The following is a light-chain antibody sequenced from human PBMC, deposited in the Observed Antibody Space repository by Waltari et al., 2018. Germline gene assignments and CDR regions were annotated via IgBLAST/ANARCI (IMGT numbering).Light chain of an antibody. V-gene: IGKV1-5*03. CDR3: QQYKIYART. J-gene: IGKJ1*01. Sequence: DLQMTQSPSTLSASVGDRVTITCRASQGIVGWLAWYQQKPGKAPNLLIYKSSNLESGVPSRFSVSGSGTEFTLTISSLQPDDFATYYCQQYKIYARTFGQGTKVEIK. CDR2: KSS. CDR1: QGIVGW.